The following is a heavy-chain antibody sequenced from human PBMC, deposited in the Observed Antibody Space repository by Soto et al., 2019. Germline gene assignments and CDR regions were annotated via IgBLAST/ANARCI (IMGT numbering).Heavy chain of an antibody. CDR3: ARSETGYSRFDY. D-gene: IGHD3-9*01. J-gene: IGHJ4*02. CDR1: GYTFTRNA. CDR2: IDAGNGNT. V-gene: IGHV1-3*01. Sequence: QVQLVQSGAEVKKPGASVILSCKASGYTFTRNAIHWVRQAPGQRLEWIGKIDAGNGNTKYSQRFQGRVTIARDTSASAVYMELNTLESEDTSIYFCARSETGYSRFDYWGQGTLVTVSS.